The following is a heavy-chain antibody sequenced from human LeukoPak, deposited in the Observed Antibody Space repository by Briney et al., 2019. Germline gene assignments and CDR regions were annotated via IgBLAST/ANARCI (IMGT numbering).Heavy chain of an antibody. J-gene: IGHJ4*02. Sequence: SETLSLTCAVYGGSFSGYYWSWIRQPPGKGLEWIGEINHSGSTNYNPSLKSRATMSVDTSKNQFSLKLSSVTAADTAVYYCARLTAAAGYFDSWGPGTLVTVSS. CDR1: GGSFSGYY. D-gene: IGHD6-13*01. V-gene: IGHV4-34*01. CDR2: INHSGST. CDR3: ARLTAAAGYFDS.